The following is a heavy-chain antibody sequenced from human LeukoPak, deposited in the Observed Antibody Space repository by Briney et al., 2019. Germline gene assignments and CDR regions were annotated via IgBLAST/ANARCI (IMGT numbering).Heavy chain of an antibody. J-gene: IGHJ4*02. CDR3: AREWQGGIAAAGTRIEGDY. CDR2: IKQDGSEK. CDR1: GFTFRNYA. V-gene: IGHV3-7*01. Sequence: PGGSLRLSCAASGFTFRNYAMSWVRQSPGKGLEWVANIKQDGSEKNYVDSVKGRFTISRDNAENSLFLQMNSRRVEDTAVYYCAREWQGGIAAAGTRIEGDYWGQGTLVAVSS. D-gene: IGHD6-13*01.